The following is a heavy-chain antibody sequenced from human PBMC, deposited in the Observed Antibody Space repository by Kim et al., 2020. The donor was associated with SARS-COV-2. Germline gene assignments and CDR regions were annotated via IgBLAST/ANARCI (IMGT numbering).Heavy chain of an antibody. CDR3: ARGPRTTETPMVRGVIILGDAFDI. CDR2: INHSGST. Sequence: SETLSLTCAVYGGSFSGYYWSWIRQPPGKGLEWIGEINHSGSTNYNPSLKSRVTISVDTSKNQFSLKLSSVTAADTAVYYCARGPRTTETPMVRGVIILGDAFDIWGQGTMVTVSS. V-gene: IGHV4-34*01. J-gene: IGHJ3*02. CDR1: GGSFSGYY. D-gene: IGHD3-10*01.